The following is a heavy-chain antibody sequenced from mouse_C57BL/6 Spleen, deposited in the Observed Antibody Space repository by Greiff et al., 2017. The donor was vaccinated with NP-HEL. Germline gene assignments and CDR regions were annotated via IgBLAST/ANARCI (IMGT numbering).Heavy chain of an antibody. CDR3: ARSDYYYGSSSYYFDY. Sequence: QVQLQQPGAELVMPGASVKLSCKASGYTFTSYWMHWVKQRPGQGLEWIGEIDPSDSYTNYNEKFKSKATLTVDTSSSTAYMQLSSLTSEDSAVYYCARSDYYYGSSSYYFDYWGQGTTLTVSS. J-gene: IGHJ2*01. D-gene: IGHD1-1*01. CDR2: IDPSDSYT. CDR1: GYTFTSYW. V-gene: IGHV1-69*01.